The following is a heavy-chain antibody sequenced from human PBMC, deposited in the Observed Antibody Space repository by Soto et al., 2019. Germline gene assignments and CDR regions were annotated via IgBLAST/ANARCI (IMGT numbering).Heavy chain of an antibody. CDR2: ISWNSGSI. Sequence: QPGGSLRLSCASSVCTFDDYAMHCVRQAPGKCLEWVSGISWNSGSIGYADSVKGRFTISRDNAKNSLYLQMNSLRAEDTALYYCAKDMGTEGFGYWGQGTLVSVS. V-gene: IGHV3-9*01. D-gene: IGHD3-3*01. CDR3: AKDMGTEGFGY. CDR1: VCTFDDYA. J-gene: IGHJ4*02.